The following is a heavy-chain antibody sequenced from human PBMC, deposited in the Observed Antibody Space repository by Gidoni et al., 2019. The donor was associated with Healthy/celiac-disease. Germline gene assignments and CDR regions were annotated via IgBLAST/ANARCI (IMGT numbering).Heavy chain of an antibody. Sequence: EVQLVQSGAEVQKPGASLQISCKGSGYSFTSYWIGWVRQMPGKGLEWMGIIYPGDSDTRYSPSFQGQVTISADKSISTAYLQWSSLKASDTAMYYCARRFCSGGSCYSFDYWGQGTLVTVSS. J-gene: IGHJ4*02. CDR1: GYSFTSYW. V-gene: IGHV5-51*01. CDR3: ARRFCSGGSCYSFDY. D-gene: IGHD2-15*01. CDR2: IYPGDSDT.